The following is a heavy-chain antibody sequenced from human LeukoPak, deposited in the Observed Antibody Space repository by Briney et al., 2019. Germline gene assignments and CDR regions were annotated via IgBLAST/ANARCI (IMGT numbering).Heavy chain of an antibody. D-gene: IGHD2-21*01. V-gene: IGHV4-39*07. CDR2: IYYSGST. J-gene: IGHJ4*02. CDR3: ARGIFLALDY. CDR1: GGSISSSSYY. Sequence: PSETLSLTCTVSGGSISSSSYYWGWIRQPPGKGLEWIGSIYYSGSTYYNPSLKSRVTISVDTSKNQFSLKLSSVTAADTAVYYCARGIFLALDYWGQGTLVTVSS.